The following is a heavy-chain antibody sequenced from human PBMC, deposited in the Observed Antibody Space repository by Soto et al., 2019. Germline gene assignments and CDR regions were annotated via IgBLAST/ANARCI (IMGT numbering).Heavy chain of an antibody. D-gene: IGHD3-10*01. CDR2: INHSGST. CDR1: GGSISGYY. V-gene: IGHV4-34*01. J-gene: IGHJ3*02. Sequence: SETLSLTCTVSGGSISGYYWSWIRQPPGKGLEWIGEINHSGSTNYNPSLKSRVTISVDTSKNQFSLKLSSVTAADTAVYYCARGAYYYGSGSYNIAFDIWGQGTMVT. CDR3: ARGAYYYGSGSYNIAFDI.